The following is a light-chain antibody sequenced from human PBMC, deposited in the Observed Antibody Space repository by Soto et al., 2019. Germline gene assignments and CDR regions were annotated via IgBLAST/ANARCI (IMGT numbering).Light chain of an antibody. V-gene: IGKV3-11*01. CDR1: QSVSSY. J-gene: IGKJ1*01. Sequence: EIVLTQSPATLSLSPGEIATLSFRASQSVSSYLAWYQQKPGQAPRLLIYDASNRATGIPARISGSGSGTDFTLTISRLEPEDFALFYCQQYGNTPWTFGQGTKVDI. CDR2: DAS. CDR3: QQYGNTPWT.